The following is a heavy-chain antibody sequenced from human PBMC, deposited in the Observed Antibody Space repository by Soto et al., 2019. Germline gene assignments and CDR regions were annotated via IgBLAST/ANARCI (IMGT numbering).Heavy chain of an antibody. J-gene: IGHJ6*02. CDR3: ARGNSVLRFLEWSQTPYYYYGMDV. CDR1: GGSFSGYY. CDR2: INHSGST. V-gene: IGHV4-34*01. Sequence: LSLTCAVYGGSFSGYYWSWIRQPPGKGLEWIGEINHSGSTNYNPSLKSRVTISVDTSRNQFSLKLSSVTAADTAVYYCARGNSVLRFLEWSQTPYYYYGMDVWGQGTTVTVSS. D-gene: IGHD3-3*01.